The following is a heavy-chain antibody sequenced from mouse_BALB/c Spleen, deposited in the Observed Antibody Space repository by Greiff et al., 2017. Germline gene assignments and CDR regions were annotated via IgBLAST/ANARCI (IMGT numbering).Heavy chain of an antibody. CDR1: GYSITSGYY. CDR2: ISYDGSN. V-gene: IGHV3-6*02. CDR3: ARAGNYPWNFDY. D-gene: IGHD2-1*01. J-gene: IGHJ2*01. Sequence: VQLKESGPGLVKPSQSLSLTCSVTGYSITSGYYWNWIRQFPGNKLEWMGYISYDGSNNYNPSLKNRISITRDTSKNQFFLKLNSVTTEDTATYYCARAGNYPWNFDYWGQGTTLTVSS.